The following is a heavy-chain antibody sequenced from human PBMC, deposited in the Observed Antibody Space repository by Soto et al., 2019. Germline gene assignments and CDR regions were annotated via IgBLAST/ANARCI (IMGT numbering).Heavy chain of an antibody. CDR3: ARDSYCRGGSCYPHSFHH. J-gene: IGHJ1*01. CDR1: GGTFSSYT. Sequence: SVKVSCRAYGGTFSSYTISWVRQAPGQGLEWMGRIIPILGIANYAQKFQGRVTITADKSTSTAYMELSSLISEDTAVYYCARDSYCRGGSCYPHSFHHWGQGTLVTVSS. V-gene: IGHV1-69*04. CDR2: IIPILGIA. D-gene: IGHD2-15*01.